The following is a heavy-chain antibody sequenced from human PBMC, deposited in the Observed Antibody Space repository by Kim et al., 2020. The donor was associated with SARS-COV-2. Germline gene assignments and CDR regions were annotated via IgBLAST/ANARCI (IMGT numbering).Heavy chain of an antibody. CDR1: GFTFSSYA. J-gene: IGHJ3*02. V-gene: IGHV3-30*04. CDR2: ISYDGSNK. CDR3: ARDRYYYDSSGYYYVVGSAFDI. D-gene: IGHD3-22*01. Sequence: GGSLRLSCAASGFTFSSYAMHWVRQAPGKGLEWVSVISYDGSNKYYADSVKGRFTISRDNSKNTLYLQMNSLRAEDTAVYYCARDRYYYDSSGYYYVVGSAFDIWGQGTMVTVSS.